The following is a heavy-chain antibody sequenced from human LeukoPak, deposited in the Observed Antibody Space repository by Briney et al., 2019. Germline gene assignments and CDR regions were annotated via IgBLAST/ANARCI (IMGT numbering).Heavy chain of an antibody. CDR2: IYTSGST. CDR1: GGSISSYY. Sequence: SETLSPTCTVSGGSISSYYWSWIRQPAGKGLEWIGRIYTSGSTNYNPSLKSRVTMSVDTSKNQFSLKLSSVTAADTAVYYCARPRYDILTGYYLGFGYFDYWGQGTLVTVSS. V-gene: IGHV4-4*07. D-gene: IGHD3-9*01. J-gene: IGHJ4*02. CDR3: ARPRYDILTGYYLGFGYFDY.